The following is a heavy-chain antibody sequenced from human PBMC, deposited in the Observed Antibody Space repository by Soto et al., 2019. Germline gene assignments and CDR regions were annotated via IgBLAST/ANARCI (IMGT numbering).Heavy chain of an antibody. D-gene: IGHD6-19*01. Sequence: GGSLRLSCAASGVTFSSYSMNWVRQAPGKGLEWVSSISSSSSYIYYADSVKGRFTISRDNAKNSLYLQMNSLRAEDTAVYYCVRGPGIAVAGSFDYWGQGTLVTVSS. V-gene: IGHV3-21*01. CDR1: GVTFSSYS. CDR2: ISSSSSYI. J-gene: IGHJ4*02. CDR3: VRGPGIAVAGSFDY.